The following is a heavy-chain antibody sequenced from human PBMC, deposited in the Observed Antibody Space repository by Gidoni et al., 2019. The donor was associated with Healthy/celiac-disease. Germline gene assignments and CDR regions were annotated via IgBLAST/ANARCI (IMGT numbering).Heavy chain of an antibody. V-gene: IGHV3-33*01. D-gene: IGHD3-16*02. CDR1: GFTFSSYG. Sequence: EQVVQSGGGVVRPGRALRPACARTGFTFSSYGMHWVRQAPGKGLEWVVVIWYDGSNKYYADSVMGRFTISRDNSKNTLYLQMNSLRAEDTAVYYCARDLVVVRGDDYWGQGTLVTVSS. J-gene: IGHJ4*02. CDR3: ARDLVVVRGDDY. CDR2: IWYDGSNK.